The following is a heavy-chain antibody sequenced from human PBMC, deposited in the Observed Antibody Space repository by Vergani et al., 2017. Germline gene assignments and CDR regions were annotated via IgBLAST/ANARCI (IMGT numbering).Heavy chain of an antibody. D-gene: IGHD3-22*01. CDR1: GYTFSSYA. CDR2: ISGSGGST. V-gene: IGHV3-23*04. Sequence: VQLVQSGAEVKKPGASVKVSCKASGYTFSSYAMSWVRQAPGKGLEWVSAISGSGGSTYYADSVKGRFTISRDNSKNTLYLQMNSLRAEDTAVYYCAKALYYDSSGHSLDYWGQGTLVTVSS. J-gene: IGHJ4*02. CDR3: AKALYYDSSGHSLDY.